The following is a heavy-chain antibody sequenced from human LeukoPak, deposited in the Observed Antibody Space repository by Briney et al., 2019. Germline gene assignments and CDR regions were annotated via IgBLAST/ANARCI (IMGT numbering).Heavy chain of an antibody. CDR1: GFTFSSYA. D-gene: IGHD3-22*01. CDR3: AKDRDDSSGYDDY. CDR2: ISYDGSNK. J-gene: IGHJ4*02. Sequence: GGSLRLSCAASGFTFSSYAMHWVRQAPGKGLEWVAVISYDGSNKYYADSVKGRFTISRDNSKNTLYLQMNSLRAEDTAVYYCAKDRDDSSGYDDYWGQGTLVTVSS. V-gene: IGHV3-30-3*01.